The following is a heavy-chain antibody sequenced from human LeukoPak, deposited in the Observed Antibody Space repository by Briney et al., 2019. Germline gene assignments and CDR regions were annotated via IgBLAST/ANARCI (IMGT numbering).Heavy chain of an antibody. CDR1: GFSFSDYH. V-gene: IGHV3-11*04. Sequence: GGSLRLSCAASGFSFSDYHMSWIRQAPGKGLEWISYINSSGSTIYYADSVKGRFTISRDNAKNSLYLQMNSLRAEDTAVYYCARKPSPYCSSTSCYSGWGQGTLVTVSS. D-gene: IGHD2-2*01. J-gene: IGHJ4*02. CDR3: ARKPSPYCSSTSCYSG. CDR2: INSSGSTI.